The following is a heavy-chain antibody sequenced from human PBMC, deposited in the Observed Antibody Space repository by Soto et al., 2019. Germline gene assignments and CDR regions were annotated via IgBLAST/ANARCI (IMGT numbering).Heavy chain of an antibody. V-gene: IGHV4-4*07. Sequence: PSETLSLTCTVSGGSISSYYWSWIRQPAGKGLEWIGRIYDSGSTYYNPSLKSRVSLSVDTSKNQFSLNLTSVTAADTAMYYCARSSRSYFDYWGQGTLVTVSS. CDR1: GGSISSYY. CDR3: ARSSRSYFDY. J-gene: IGHJ4*02. CDR2: IYDSGST.